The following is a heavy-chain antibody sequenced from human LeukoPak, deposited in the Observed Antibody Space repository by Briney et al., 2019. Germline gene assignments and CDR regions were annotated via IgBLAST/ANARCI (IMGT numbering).Heavy chain of an antibody. CDR3: ARDRYCSGGSCLNYYFDY. CDR2: IIPIFGTA. CDR1: GGTFSSYA. J-gene: IGHJ4*02. V-gene: IGHV1-69*13. Sequence: ASVKVSCKASGGTFSSYAISWVRQAPGQGLEWMGGIIPIFGTANYAQKFQGRVTITADESTSTAYMELSSLRSEDTAVYCCARDRYCSGGSCLNYYFDYWGQGTLVTVSS. D-gene: IGHD2-15*01.